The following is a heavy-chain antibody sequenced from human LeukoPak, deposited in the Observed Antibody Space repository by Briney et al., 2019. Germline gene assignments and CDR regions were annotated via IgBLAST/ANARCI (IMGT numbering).Heavy chain of an antibody. CDR2: IYYTGST. CDR3: ARGVRYTASSAAGRNYYYYYYMDV. J-gene: IGHJ6*03. D-gene: IGHD6-13*01. Sequence: SETLSLTCTVSGGSISSYYWSWIRQPPGKGLEWIGYIYYTGSTNYNPSLKSRVTISVDTSKNQFSLKLRSVTAADTAVYYCARGVRYTASSAAGRNYYYYYYMDVWGKGTTVTISS. CDR1: GGSISSYY. V-gene: IGHV4-59*01.